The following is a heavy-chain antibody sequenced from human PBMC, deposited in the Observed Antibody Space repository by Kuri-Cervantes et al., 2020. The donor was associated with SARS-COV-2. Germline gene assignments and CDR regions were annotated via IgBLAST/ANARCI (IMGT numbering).Heavy chain of an antibody. CDR1: GFTFSSYS. J-gene: IGHJ4*02. Sequence: GESLKISCAASGFTFSSYSMNWVRQAPGKGLEWVSSISSSSSYIYYADSVKGRFTISRDNAKNSLYLQMNSPRAEDTAVYYCARALGNYWGQGTLVTVSS. V-gene: IGHV3-21*01. CDR2: ISSSSSYI. CDR3: ARALGNY.